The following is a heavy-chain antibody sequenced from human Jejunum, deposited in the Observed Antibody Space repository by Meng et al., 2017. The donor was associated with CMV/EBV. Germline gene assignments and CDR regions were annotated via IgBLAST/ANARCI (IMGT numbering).Heavy chain of an antibody. V-gene: IGHV3-21*01. D-gene: IGHD2-15*01. CDR1: YS. CDR2: ISSSSSFI. J-gene: IGHJ6*02. Sequence: YSRDWVSQATGKGLECVSSISSSSSFIYYADSVRGRFTISRDNANNSLYLQMNSLRAEDTALYYCAREGYCSGSGCSSTEGYGMDVWGQGTTVTVSS. CDR3: AREGYCSGSGCSSTEGYGMDV.